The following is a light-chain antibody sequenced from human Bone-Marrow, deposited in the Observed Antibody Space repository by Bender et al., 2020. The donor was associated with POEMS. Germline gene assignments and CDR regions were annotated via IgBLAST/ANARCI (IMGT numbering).Light chain of an antibody. Sequence: QSVLTQPHSASGTPGQRVTISCSGSNSNVRYNYVFWYQQLPGTAPKLLISRNNERPSGVPDRFSGSKSGTSASLAISGLRSEDEADYHCATWDDSLTGWVFGRGTKLTVL. J-gene: IGLJ3*02. V-gene: IGLV1-47*01. CDR3: ATWDDSLTGWV. CDR1: NSNVRYNY. CDR2: RNN.